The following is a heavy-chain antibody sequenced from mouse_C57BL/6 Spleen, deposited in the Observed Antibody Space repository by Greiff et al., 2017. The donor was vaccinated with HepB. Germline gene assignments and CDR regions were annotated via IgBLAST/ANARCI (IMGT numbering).Heavy chain of an antibody. Sequence: VQLQQSGAELVKPGASVKLSCKASGYTFTSYWMHWVKQRPGQGLEWIGMIHPNSGSTNYNEKFKSKATLTVDKSSSTAYMQLSSLTSEDSAVYYCAREEAYGNPFAYWGQGTLVTVSA. CDR1: GYTFTSYW. V-gene: IGHV1-64*01. D-gene: IGHD2-1*01. CDR2: IHPNSGST. CDR3: AREEAYGNPFAY. J-gene: IGHJ3*01.